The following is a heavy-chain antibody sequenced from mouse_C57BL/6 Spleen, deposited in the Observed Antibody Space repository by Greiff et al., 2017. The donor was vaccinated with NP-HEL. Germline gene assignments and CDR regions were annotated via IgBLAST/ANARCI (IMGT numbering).Heavy chain of an antibody. CDR1: GYTFTDYW. J-gene: IGHJ1*03. V-gene: IGHV1-9*01. Sequence: QVQLQQSGAELVRPGASVTLSCKASGYTFTDYWIEWVKQRPVHGLEWIGEIYPGSGGTDYNQKFKGKATLTADKSSSTAYMQLRSLTTEDSAIYDCARPSSDFDDWGKGTTVTVSS. CDR2: IYPGSGGT. CDR3: ARPSSDFDD. D-gene: IGHD6-1*01.